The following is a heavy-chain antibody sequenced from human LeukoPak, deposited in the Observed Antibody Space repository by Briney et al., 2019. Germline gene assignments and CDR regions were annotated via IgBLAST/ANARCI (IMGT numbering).Heavy chain of an antibody. CDR2: IYYSGST. D-gene: IGHD1-20*01. V-gene: IGHV4-61*01. CDR1: GGSVSSGSYY. CDR3: ARGAYISGIIGFDH. J-gene: IGHJ4*02. Sequence: PSETLSLTCTVSGGSVSSGSYYWSWIRQPPGKGLEWIGYIYYSGSTNYNPSLKSRVTISVDTSKNQFSLKLSSVTAADTAVYYCARGAYISGIIGFDHWGQGTLVTVSS.